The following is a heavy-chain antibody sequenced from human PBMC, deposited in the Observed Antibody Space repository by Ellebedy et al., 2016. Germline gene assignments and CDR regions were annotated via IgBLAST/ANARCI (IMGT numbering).Heavy chain of an antibody. CDR2: IYYSGSS. CDR3: ARADYWSGYAPWHLNV. J-gene: IGHJ4*02. Sequence: SETLSLXCTVSGGSVSGATSYWNWIRQPPGKGLEWIGYIYYSGSSNYNPSLRSRVTMSVDRSKNQFSLKLTSVTAADTGTYFCARADYWSGYAPWHLNVWGRGALVTISS. D-gene: IGHD3-3*01. CDR1: GGSVSGATSY. V-gene: IGHV4-61*01.